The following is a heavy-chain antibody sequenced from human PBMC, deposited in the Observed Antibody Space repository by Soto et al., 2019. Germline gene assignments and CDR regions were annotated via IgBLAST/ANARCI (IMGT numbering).Heavy chain of an antibody. CDR2: ISGSGGSI. J-gene: IGHJ6*03. D-gene: IGHD2-15*01. Sequence: EVQLLESGGGLVQPGGSLRLSCAASGFTFSTYAMNWVRQAPGNGLEWVSAISGSGGSIHYADSVKGRFTISRDNSKKSCNRKRNGRGTEDTAVFHVVKGYGKGAVWGKGPRV. V-gene: IGHV3-23*01. CDR3: VKGYGKGAV. CDR1: GFTFSTYA.